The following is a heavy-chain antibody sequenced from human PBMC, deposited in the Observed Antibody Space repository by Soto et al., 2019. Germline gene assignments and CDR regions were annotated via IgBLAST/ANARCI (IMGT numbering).Heavy chain of an antibody. V-gene: IGHV1-18*01. CDR1: GYAFTTYG. CDR2: ISAHNGNT. D-gene: IGHD1-1*01. J-gene: IGHJ4*02. CDR3: ARGRYGDY. Sequence: QVHLVQSGAEVKKPGASVKVSCKGSGYAFTTYGITWVRQAPGQGLEWMGWISAHNGNTNYAQKLQGRVTVPRDTSTSTAYMELRSLISDDTAVYYCARGRYGDYWGQGALVTVSS.